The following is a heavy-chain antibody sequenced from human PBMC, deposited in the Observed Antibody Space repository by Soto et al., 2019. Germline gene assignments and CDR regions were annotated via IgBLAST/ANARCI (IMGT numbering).Heavy chain of an antibody. CDR3: CIETRTTSCQGTFDY. CDR2: ISGSGGST. V-gene: IGHV3-23*01. J-gene: IGHJ4*02. D-gene: IGHD2-2*01. Sequence: PGGSLRLSCAASGFTFSSYAMSWVRQAPGKGLEWVSAISGSGGSTYYADSVKGRFTISRHNSKNTLYLQMNSLRAEDTAVYYRCIETRTTSCQGTFDYWGKGPLVTVSS. CDR1: GFTFSSYA.